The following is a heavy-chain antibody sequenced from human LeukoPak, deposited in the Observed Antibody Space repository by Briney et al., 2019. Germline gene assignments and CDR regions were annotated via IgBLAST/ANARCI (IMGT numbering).Heavy chain of an antibody. CDR2: IYCGST. CDR1: GGSIRSSSFN. J-gene: IGHJ4*02. D-gene: IGHD3-22*01. Sequence: SETLSLTCTVSGGSIRSSSFNWGWIRQPPGKGLEWIGSIYCGSTNYKPSLRSRVTISVDTSKNQFSLKMSSVTAADTAVYYCARHAGSYYTYNFDYWGQGTLVTVSS. CDR3: ARHAGSYYTYNFDY. V-gene: IGHV4-39*01.